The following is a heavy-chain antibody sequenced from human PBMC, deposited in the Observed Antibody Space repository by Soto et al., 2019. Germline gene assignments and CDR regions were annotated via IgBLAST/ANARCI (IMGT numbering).Heavy chain of an antibody. Sequence: PGGSLRLSCAASGFTVSSNYMSWVRQAPGKGLEWVSVIYSGASTYYADAVKGRFTISRDNSKNTVYLQLNSLRAEDTAIYYCVKVSRLALAADDYWGQGILVTVSS. V-gene: IGHV3-53*01. D-gene: IGHD6-13*01. CDR1: GFTVSSNY. J-gene: IGHJ4*02. CDR3: VKVSRLALAADDY. CDR2: IYSGAST.